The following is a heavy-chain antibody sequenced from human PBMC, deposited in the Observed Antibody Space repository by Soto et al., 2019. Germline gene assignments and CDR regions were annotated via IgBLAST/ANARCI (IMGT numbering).Heavy chain of an antibody. CDR1: GVTFGNHA. V-gene: IGHV3-23*01. CDR3: AKGSAPNPPNFFDP. J-gene: IGHJ5*02. Sequence: EVQLSESGGGPVQPGGSLRLSCAASGVTFGNHAMSWVRQAPGSGLEWVSAISNSGGETYYADSVKGRFTISRDNSQNTLFLQMNSLRAEDMAVYDCAKGSAPNPPNFFDPWGQGTLVTVSS. D-gene: IGHD2-8*01. CDR2: ISNSGGET.